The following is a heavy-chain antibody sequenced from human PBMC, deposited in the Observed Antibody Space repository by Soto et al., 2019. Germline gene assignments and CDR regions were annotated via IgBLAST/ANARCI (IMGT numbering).Heavy chain of an antibody. CDR2: IIPIFGTA. Sequence: SVKVSCKASGGTFSSYAISCVRQAPGQGLEWMGGIIPIFGTANYAQKFQGRVTITADESTSTAYMELSSLRSEDTAVYYCARGLYYYDSSGSYDAFDIWGQGTIGTV. J-gene: IGHJ3*02. D-gene: IGHD3-22*01. CDR3: ARGLYYYDSSGSYDAFDI. V-gene: IGHV1-69*13. CDR1: GGTFSSYA.